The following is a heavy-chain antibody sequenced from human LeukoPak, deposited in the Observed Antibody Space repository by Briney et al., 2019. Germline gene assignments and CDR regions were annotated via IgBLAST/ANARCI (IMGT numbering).Heavy chain of an antibody. D-gene: IGHD2-15*01. J-gene: IGHJ4*02. CDR1: GLFFSVHY. CDR2: TNPDGTET. Sequence: GGSLTLSCVDSGLFFSVHYMSWVRQGPGKGLEWVAKTNPDGTETSYVDSVKGRFTISRDNAKNSLYLQMNSLRDEDTAVYYCVRDHWWSFDAWGQGTLDNVSS. V-gene: IGHV3-7*01. CDR3: VRDHWWSFDA.